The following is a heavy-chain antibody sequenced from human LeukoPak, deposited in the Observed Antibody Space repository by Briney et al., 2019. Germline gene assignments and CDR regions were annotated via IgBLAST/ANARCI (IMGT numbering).Heavy chain of an antibody. CDR3: AKDPGRYCSGGSCYPSYFDY. J-gene: IGHJ4*02. V-gene: IGHV3-23*01. D-gene: IGHD2-15*01. CDR1: GFTFSSYA. CDR2: ISGSGGST. Sequence: GGSLRLSCAASGFTFSSYAMSWVRQAPGKGLEWVSAISGSGGSTYYADSVKGRFTISRDNSKNTLYLQMNSLRAEDTAVYYCAKDPGRYCSGGSCYPSYFDYWGQGTLVTVSS.